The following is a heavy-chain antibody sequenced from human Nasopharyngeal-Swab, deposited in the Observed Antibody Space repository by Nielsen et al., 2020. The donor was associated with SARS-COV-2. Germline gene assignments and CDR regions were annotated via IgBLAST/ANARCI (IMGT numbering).Heavy chain of an antibody. CDR2: IKQDASEM. J-gene: IGHJ4*02. V-gene: IGHV3-7*01. CDR3: ARGRPLGGYYFGYFDY. CDR1: GFTFSSYW. D-gene: IGHD3-3*01. Sequence: GESLKISCAASGFTFSSYWMSWVRQVPGKGPEWVANIKQDASEMYYVDSVKGRFTISRDNAKSSLFLQMNSLRAEDTAVYFCARGRPLGGYYFGYFDYWGQGTLVTVSS.